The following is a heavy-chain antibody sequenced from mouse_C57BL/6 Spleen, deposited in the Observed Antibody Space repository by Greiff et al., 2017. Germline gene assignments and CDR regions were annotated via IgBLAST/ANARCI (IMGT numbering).Heavy chain of an antibody. CDR3: ARSDYDFDY. Sequence: QVQLQQPGAELVMPGASVKLSCKASGYTFTSYWMHWVKQRPGQGLEWIGEIDPSDSYTNYNQKFKGKSKLTVDKSSSTAYMQLSSLTSEDSAVYYCARSDYDFDYWGQGTTLTVSS. V-gene: IGHV1-69*01. CDR2: IDPSDSYT. J-gene: IGHJ2*01. CDR1: GYTFTSYW. D-gene: IGHD2-4*01.